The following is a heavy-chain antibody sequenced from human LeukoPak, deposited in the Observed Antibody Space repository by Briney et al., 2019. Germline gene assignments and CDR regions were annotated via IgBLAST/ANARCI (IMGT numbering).Heavy chain of an antibody. Sequence: ASVKVSCKASGGTFSSYAISWVRQAPGQGLEWMGVIIPIFGTANYAQKFQGRVTITADESTSTAYMELSSLRSEDTAVYYCARELLPYYDILTGYYLSAFDIWGQGTMVTVSS. D-gene: IGHD3-9*01. CDR2: IIPIFGTA. CDR1: GGTFSSYA. V-gene: IGHV1-69*01. CDR3: ARELLPYYDILTGYYLSAFDI. J-gene: IGHJ3*02.